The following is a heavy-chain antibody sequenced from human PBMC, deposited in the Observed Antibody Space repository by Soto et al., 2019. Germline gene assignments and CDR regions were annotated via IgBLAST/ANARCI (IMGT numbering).Heavy chain of an antibody. Sequence: QVRLVESGGGVVQPGRSLRLSCTASGFSFSSYAMYWFRQPPGKGLEWVAVISKDGMNKNYADSVKGRVTVSRDNANYSLDLQLNSLRAEETAMYYCARDMYSSDYFVKWFETWGQGTMVTVSS. D-gene: IGHD6-19*01. J-gene: IGHJ5*02. CDR1: GFSFSSYA. V-gene: IGHV3-30*04. CDR3: ARDMYSSDYFVKWFET. CDR2: ISKDGMNK.